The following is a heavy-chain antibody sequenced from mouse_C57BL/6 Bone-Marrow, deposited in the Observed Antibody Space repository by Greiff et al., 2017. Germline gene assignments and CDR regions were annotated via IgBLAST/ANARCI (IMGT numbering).Heavy chain of an antibody. CDR3: ASRVLRVYFDY. Sequence: VQLQQSGPELVKPGASVKISCKASGYAFSSSWMNWVKQRPGKGLEWIGRIYPGDGDTNYNGKFKGKATLTADKSSSTAYMQLSSLTSEDSAVYFCASRVLRVYFDYWGQGTTLTVSS. D-gene: IGHD1-1*01. CDR2: IYPGDGDT. V-gene: IGHV1-82*01. J-gene: IGHJ2*01. CDR1: GYAFSSSW.